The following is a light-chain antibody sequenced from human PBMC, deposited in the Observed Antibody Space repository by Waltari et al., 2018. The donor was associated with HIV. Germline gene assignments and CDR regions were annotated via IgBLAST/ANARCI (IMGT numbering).Light chain of an antibody. CDR3: CSYAGDSNYV. Sequence: QSALTQPASVSGSLGQSISISCSGSSSDLGLYNLVSWYQVSPGKAPKLIIHEVNKRLSGGSDRFSGSKSGKTASLTISGLQTEDEDDYYCCSYAGDSNYVFGTGTKVTVL. J-gene: IGLJ1*01. CDR1: SSDLGLYNL. CDR2: EVN. V-gene: IGLV2-23*02.